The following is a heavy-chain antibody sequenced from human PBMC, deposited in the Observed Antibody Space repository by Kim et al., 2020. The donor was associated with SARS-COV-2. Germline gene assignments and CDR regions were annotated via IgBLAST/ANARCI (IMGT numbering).Heavy chain of an antibody. D-gene: IGHD1-1*01. CDR3: AKDNRRIRPLDYYYYYGMDV. V-gene: IGHV3-43*02. CDR2: ISGDGGST. J-gene: IGHJ6*02. Sequence: GGSLRLSCAASGFTFDDYAMHWVRQAPGKGLEWVSLISGDGGSTYYADSVKGRFTISRDNSKNSLYLQMNSLRTEDTALYYCAKDNRRIRPLDYYYYYGMDVWGQGTTVTVSS. CDR1: GFTFDDYA.